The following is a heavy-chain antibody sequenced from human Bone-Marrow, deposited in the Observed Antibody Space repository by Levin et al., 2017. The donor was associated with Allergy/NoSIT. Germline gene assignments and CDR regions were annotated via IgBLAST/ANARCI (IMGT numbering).Heavy chain of an antibody. D-gene: IGHD1-26*01. CDR2: IGGSGVDS. J-gene: IGHJ6*02. V-gene: IGHV3-23*01. CDR3: AKDPMWDRYNFDMDV. CDR1: GFTFNKYG. Sequence: SCTASGFTFNKYGLTWVRQAPGKGLEWVASIGGSGVDSNYADSVRGRFTITRDMNMIFLQMNSLTVEDTAIYYCAKDPMWDRYNFDMDVWGQGTSVIVSS.